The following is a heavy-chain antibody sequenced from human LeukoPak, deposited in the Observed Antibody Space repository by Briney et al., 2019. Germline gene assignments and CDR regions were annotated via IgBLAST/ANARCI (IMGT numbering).Heavy chain of an antibody. Sequence: SETLSLTCTVSGGSISSYYWSWIRQPPGKGLEWIGYIYNSGSTNYSPSLKSRVTISVDTPKNQFSLKLSSVTAADTAVYYCARRAGSGSTKVFDIWGQGTMVTVSS. J-gene: IGHJ3*02. D-gene: IGHD3-10*01. CDR1: GGSISSYY. CDR3: ARRAGSGSTKVFDI. V-gene: IGHV4-4*08. CDR2: IYNSGST.